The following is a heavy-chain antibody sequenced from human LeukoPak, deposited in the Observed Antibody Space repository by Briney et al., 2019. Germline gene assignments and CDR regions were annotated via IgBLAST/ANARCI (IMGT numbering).Heavy chain of an antibody. CDR2: IRNQEYDGTT. Sequence: GGSLRLSCTTSGFNFSEHALSWVRQAPGKGLEWVGFIRNQEYDGTTEYAASVKGRFFMSRDDSKSVAFLQMNSLKIEDTAIYYCSSQPHYYDSRDYLDYWGQGTLDTVSS. CDR3: SSQPHYYDSRDYLDY. J-gene: IGHJ4*02. CDR1: GFNFSEHA. V-gene: IGHV3-49*04. D-gene: IGHD3-22*01.